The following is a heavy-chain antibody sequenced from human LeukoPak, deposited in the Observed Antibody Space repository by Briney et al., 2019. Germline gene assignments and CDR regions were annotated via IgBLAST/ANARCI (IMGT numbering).Heavy chain of an antibody. V-gene: IGHV3-11*01. CDR1: EFTFSDHY. CDR3: ARGKRRFDI. J-gene: IGHJ4*02. CDR2: ISPSAYST. Sequence: GGSLRLSCAASEFTFSDHYMTWIRQSPGKGLEWISYISPSAYSTYYADSVKGRFSISRDNAKNSLYLQINSLRVEDTAIYYCARGKRRFDIWGQGTLVTVSS.